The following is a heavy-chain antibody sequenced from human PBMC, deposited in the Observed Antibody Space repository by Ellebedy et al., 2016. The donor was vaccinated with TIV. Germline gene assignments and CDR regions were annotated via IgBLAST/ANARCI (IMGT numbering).Heavy chain of an antibody. Sequence: GESLKISCAASGFTFSDYWMHWVRQAPGKGLVWVSRINSDGSSTSYADSVKGRFTISRDNAKNTLYLQMNSLRPEDTAVYYCASESPIAASGTGWGQGTLVTVSS. D-gene: IGHD6-13*01. CDR3: ASESPIAASGTG. J-gene: IGHJ4*02. CDR1: GFTFSDYW. CDR2: INSDGSST. V-gene: IGHV3-74*01.